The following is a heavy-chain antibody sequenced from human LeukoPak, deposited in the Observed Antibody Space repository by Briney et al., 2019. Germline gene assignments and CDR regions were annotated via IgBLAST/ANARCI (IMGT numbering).Heavy chain of an antibody. CDR3: ARGDGHDYYYYYMDV. CDR2: MNPNSGNT. V-gene: IGHV1-8*01. CDR1: GYTFTSYD. J-gene: IGHJ6*03. Sequence: GASVKVSCKASGYTFTSYDINWVRQATGQGLEWMGWMNPNSGNTGYAQKFQGRVTMTRNTSISTAYMELSSLRSEDTAVYYCARGDGHDYYYYYMDVWGKGTTVTVSS.